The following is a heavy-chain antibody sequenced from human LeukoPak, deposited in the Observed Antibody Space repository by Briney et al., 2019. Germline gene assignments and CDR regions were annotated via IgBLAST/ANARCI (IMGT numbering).Heavy chain of an antibody. CDR2: ISAYNGNT. D-gene: IGHD1-26*01. V-gene: IGHV1-18*01. J-gene: IGHJ3*02. CDR1: GYTFTSYG. CDR3: ARRRVGATADDAFDI. Sequence: ASVKVSCKASGYTFTSYGMSWVRQAPGQGLEWMGWISAYNGNTNYAQKLQGRVTMTTDTSTSTAHMELRSLRSDDTAVYYCARRRVGATADDAFDIWGQGTMVTVSS.